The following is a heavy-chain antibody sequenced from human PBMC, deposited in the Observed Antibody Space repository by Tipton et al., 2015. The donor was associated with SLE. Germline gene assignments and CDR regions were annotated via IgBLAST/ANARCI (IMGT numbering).Heavy chain of an antibody. D-gene: IGHD5-18*01. Sequence: PRLSCAASGFTFSSYWMSWVRQAPGKGLEWVANIKQDGSEKSYVDSVKGRFTISRDNAKNSLYLQMNSLRAEDTAVYYCARDLSGYSYGSYFDYWGQGTLVTVSS. CDR3: ARDLSGYSYGSYFDY. J-gene: IGHJ4*02. CDR1: GFTFSSYW. CDR2: IKQDGSEK. V-gene: IGHV3-7*01.